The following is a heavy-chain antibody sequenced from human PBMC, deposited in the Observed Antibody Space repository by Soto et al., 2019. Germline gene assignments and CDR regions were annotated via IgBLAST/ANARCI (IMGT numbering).Heavy chain of an antibody. D-gene: IGHD5-12*01. Sequence: QVQLQESGPGLVKPSQTLSLTCTVSGGSISSGGYYWSWIRQHPGKGLEWIGYIYYSGSTYYNPFLKRCLTIPVDTSKNQFSLKLSSVTAADTAVYYCACSLDIVATKDAFDIWGQGTMVTVSS. J-gene: IGHJ3*02. CDR1: GGSISSGGYY. CDR3: ACSLDIVATKDAFDI. CDR2: IYYSGST. V-gene: IGHV4-31*03.